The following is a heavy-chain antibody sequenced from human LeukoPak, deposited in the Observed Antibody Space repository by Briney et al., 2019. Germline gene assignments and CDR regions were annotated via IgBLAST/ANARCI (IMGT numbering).Heavy chain of an antibody. Sequence: PSETLSLTCTVSGGSISSYYWSWIRQSPGKGLEWIGYIYYSGSTNYNPSLKSRVTISVDTSKNQFSLKLSSVTAADTAVYYCARDGADFWSGYSAYNWFDPWGQGTLVTVSS. CDR2: IYYSGST. CDR3: ARDGADFWSGYSAYNWFDP. CDR1: GGSISSYY. V-gene: IGHV4-59*01. D-gene: IGHD3-3*01. J-gene: IGHJ5*02.